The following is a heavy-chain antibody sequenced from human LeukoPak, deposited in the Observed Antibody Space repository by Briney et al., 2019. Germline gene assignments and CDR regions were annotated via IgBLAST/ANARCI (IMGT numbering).Heavy chain of an antibody. V-gene: IGHV3-48*02. CDR2: ISSSSSTI. D-gene: IGHD3-3*01. Sequence: PGGSLRLSCAASGFTFSSYSMNWVRQAPGKGLEWVSYISSSSSTIYYADSVKGRFTISRDNAKNSLYLQMNSLRDEDTAVYYCATTHYDFWSGYYMMAYWGQGTLVTVSS. CDR3: ATTHYDFWSGYYMMAY. CDR1: GFTFSSYS. J-gene: IGHJ4*02.